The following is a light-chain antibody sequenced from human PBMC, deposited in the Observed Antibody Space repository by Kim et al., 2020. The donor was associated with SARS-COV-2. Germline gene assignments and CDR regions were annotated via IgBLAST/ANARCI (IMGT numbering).Light chain of an antibody. Sequence: LSPVQRATLSFRASQRVRSCYLACYQEKPGQAPRLVIYGASISASGIPDRFSGSGSGTDFTLTISRVEPEDFAVYYCQQYGGSPYTFGQGTNLEIK. V-gene: IGKV3-20*01. CDR2: GAS. CDR3: QQYGGSPYT. CDR1: QRVRSCY. J-gene: IGKJ2*01.